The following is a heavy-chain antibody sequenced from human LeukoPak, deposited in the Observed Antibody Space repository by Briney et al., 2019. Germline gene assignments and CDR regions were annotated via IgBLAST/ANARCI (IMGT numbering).Heavy chain of an antibody. Sequence: PGGSLRLSCAASGFTFSDYYMSWIRQALENGLEWVSYISSSSSYTNYADSVKGRFTISRDNAKNSLYLQMNSLRAEDTAVYYCARRRRDYSGDWPADYWGQGTLVTVSS. CDR3: ARRRRDYSGDWPADY. CDR1: GFTFSDYY. J-gene: IGHJ4*02. D-gene: IGHD2-21*01. V-gene: IGHV3-11*03. CDR2: ISSSSSYT.